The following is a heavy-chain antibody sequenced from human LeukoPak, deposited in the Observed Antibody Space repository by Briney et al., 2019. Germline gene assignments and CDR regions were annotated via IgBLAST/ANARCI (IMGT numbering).Heavy chain of an antibody. D-gene: IGHD3-10*01. CDR1: GGSISSSNW. Sequence: SGTLSLTCAVSGGSISSSNWWSWVRQPPGKGLEWLGEIYHYGNTNYNPSLKSRVSISVDKSKNQFSLTLSSVTAADTAVYYCARRGDYYYGMDVWGQGTTVTVSS. CDR2: IYHYGNT. CDR3: ARRGDYYYGMDV. J-gene: IGHJ6*02. V-gene: IGHV4-4*02.